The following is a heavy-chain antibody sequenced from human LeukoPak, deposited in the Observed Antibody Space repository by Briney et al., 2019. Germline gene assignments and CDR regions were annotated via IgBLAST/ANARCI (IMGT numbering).Heavy chain of an antibody. CDR1: GGSFSGYY. V-gene: IGHV4-34*01. J-gene: IGHJ4*02. CDR3: ARDTVDTAMVKYFDY. CDR2: INHSGST. D-gene: IGHD5-18*01. Sequence: SETLSLTCAVYGGSFSGYYWSWIRQPPGKGLEWIGEINHSGSTNYNPSLKSRVTISVDTSKNQFSLKLSSVTAADTAVYYCARDTVDTAMVKYFDYWGQGTLVTVSS.